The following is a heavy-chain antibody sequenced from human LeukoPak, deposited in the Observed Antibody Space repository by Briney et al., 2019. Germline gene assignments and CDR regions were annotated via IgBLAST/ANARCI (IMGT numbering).Heavy chain of an antibody. D-gene: IGHD3-10*01. CDR2: ISGRTGAT. CDR3: AKLRPHRLLWFGESRLTDGMDV. V-gene: IGHV3-23*01. Sequence: GGSLRLSCAASGFTLTTNAMSWVRQAPGKGLEWVSAISGRTGATYYADSEKGRFTISRDNSKSTLYLQMDSLRAEDTAVYYCAKLRPHRLLWFGESRLTDGMDVWGQGTTVTVSS. J-gene: IGHJ6*02. CDR1: GFTLTTNA.